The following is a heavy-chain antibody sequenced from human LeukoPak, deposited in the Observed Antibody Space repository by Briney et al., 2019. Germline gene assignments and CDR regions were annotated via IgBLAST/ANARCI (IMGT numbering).Heavy chain of an antibody. J-gene: IGHJ5*02. Sequence: GGSLRLSCAVSGFTFSNAWMSWVRQAPGKGLEWVGRIKSKTDGGTTDYAAPVKGRFTISRDDSKNTLYLQMNSLKTEDTAVYYCTTGPLWFGELRWFDPWGQGTLVTVSS. D-gene: IGHD3-10*01. CDR2: IKSKTDGGTT. CDR1: GFTFSNAW. V-gene: IGHV3-15*01. CDR3: TTGPLWFGELRWFDP.